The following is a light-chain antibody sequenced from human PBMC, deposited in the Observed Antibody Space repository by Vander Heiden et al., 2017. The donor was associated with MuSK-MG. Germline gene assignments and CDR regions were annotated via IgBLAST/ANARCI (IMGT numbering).Light chain of an antibody. J-gene: IGKJ3*01. Sequence: DTQMTQSPSSFSASVGDRFTFTSQQSQDISNYLNWYQQKPGKAPKLLIYDASNLETGVPSRFSGSGSGTDFTFTISSLQPEDIATYYCQQYDNLFTFGPGTKVDIK. CDR2: DAS. CDR1: QDISNY. CDR3: QQYDNLFT. V-gene: IGKV1-33*01.